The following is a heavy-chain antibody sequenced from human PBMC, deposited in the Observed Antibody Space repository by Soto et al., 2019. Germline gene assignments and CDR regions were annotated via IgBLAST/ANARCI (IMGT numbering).Heavy chain of an antibody. CDR1: GFSISTYW. CDR2: IKQDGSEK. CDR3: ARDRPMDV. Sequence: GGSLRLSCEASGFSISTYWMSWVRQAPGKGLEWVANIKQDGSEKYFVDSVKGRITISRDNAKNSLFLQMNRLRAEDTAVYYCARDRPMDVWGQGTTVTVS. J-gene: IGHJ6*02. V-gene: IGHV3-7*01.